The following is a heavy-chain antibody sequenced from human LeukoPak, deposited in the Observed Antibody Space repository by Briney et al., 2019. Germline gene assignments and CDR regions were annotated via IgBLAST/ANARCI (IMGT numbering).Heavy chain of an antibody. V-gene: IGHV4-39*07. CDR1: GGSISSSLYY. CDR2: IYNSGST. J-gene: IGHJ4*02. CDR3: ARDSSSSRPNFDY. D-gene: IGHD2-2*01. Sequence: SETLSLTCTVSGGSISSSLYYWGWIRQPPGKGLEWIGSIYNSGSTYYNPSLQSRVAISVDTSKNQFSLRLNSVTAADTAVYYCARDSSSSRPNFDYWGQGTLVTVSS.